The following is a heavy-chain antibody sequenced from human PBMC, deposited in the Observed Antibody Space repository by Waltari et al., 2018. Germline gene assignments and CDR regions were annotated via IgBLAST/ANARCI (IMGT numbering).Heavy chain of an antibody. J-gene: IGHJ5*02. CDR3: VRGVAVAGNPNWFDP. V-gene: IGHV3-74*01. CDR2: ITGDGSVT. Sequence: EVQLVESGGGLVQRGGSLPPSCSSSGSTFSTYCMHWVRPATGKGPVWGSRITGDGSVTGYADSVKGRFTISRDNAKNTVYLQMNSLRAEDSAFYYCVRGVAVAGNPNWFDPWGQGTLVTVSS. CDR1: GSTFSTYC. D-gene: IGHD6-19*01.